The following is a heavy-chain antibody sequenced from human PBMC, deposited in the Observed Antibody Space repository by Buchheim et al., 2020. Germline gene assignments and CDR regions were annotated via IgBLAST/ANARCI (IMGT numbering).Heavy chain of an antibody. CDR1: GGFISSGGYY. Sequence: QVQLQESGPGLVKPSQTLSLTCTLSGGFISSGGYYWSWLRQHPGKGLEWIGYIYYSGSTDYNPSLKSRATISLHTSKNQFSLKLSSVTAADTAVYYCAREVYCTSASCPLGYWGQGTL. CDR3: AREVYCTSASCPLGY. CDR2: IYYSGST. D-gene: IGHD2-15*01. J-gene: IGHJ4*02. V-gene: IGHV4-31*03.